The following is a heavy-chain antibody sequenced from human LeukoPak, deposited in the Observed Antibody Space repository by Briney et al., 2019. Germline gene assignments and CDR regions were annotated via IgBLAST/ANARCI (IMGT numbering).Heavy chain of an antibody. Sequence: PSETLSLTCTVSGGSISSYYWSWVRQPPGKGLEWMGYIYYSGSTNYNPSLKSRVTISVDTSKNQFSLKLSSVTAADTAVYYCARSTHDSGYYYYGMDVWGQGTTVTVSS. CDR2: IYYSGST. D-gene: IGHD3-22*01. CDR1: GGSISSYY. V-gene: IGHV4-59*01. CDR3: ARSTHDSGYYYYGMDV. J-gene: IGHJ6*02.